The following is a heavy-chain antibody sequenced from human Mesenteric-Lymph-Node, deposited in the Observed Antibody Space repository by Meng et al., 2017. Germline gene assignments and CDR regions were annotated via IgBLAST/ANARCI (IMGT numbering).Heavy chain of an antibody. CDR1: GFTFDDYA. CDR2: ISWNSGSI. Sequence: SLKISCAASGFTFDDYAMHWVRQAPGKGLEWVSGISWNSGSIGYADSVKGRFTISRDNAKNSLYLQMNSLRAEDTALYYCAKDIAGGGDYYYYGMDVWGQGTTVTVSS. J-gene: IGHJ6*02. V-gene: IGHV3-9*01. D-gene: IGHD3-16*01. CDR3: AKDIAGGGDYYYYGMDV.